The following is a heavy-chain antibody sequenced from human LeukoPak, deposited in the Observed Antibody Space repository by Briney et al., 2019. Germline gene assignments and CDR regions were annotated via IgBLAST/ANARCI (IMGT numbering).Heavy chain of an antibody. V-gene: IGHV3-23*01. CDR1: GFTFDNYV. D-gene: IGHD3-10*01. Sequence: GGSLRLSCAASGFTFDNYVMSWVRQAPGKGLEWVTGISGSGGSTYYPDSVKGRFTISRDNSKNTLYLQVNSLSSEDTAVYYCARDGSGTYSYYMDVWGKGTTVTVSS. CDR2: ISGSGGST. J-gene: IGHJ6*03. CDR3: ARDGSGTYSYYMDV.